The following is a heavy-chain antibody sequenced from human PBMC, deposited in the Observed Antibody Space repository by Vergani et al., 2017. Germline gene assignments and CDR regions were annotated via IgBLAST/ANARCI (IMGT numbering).Heavy chain of an antibody. CDR2: IRSKANGQAT. D-gene: IGHD1-1*01. V-gene: IGHV3-49*03. Sequence: EVQLVETGGGLIQPGGSLRLSCTASGFTFGYYAMDWFRQAPGQGLEWVGGIRSKANGQATIYAASVKGRFTISRDDSKSYLYLQMNSLQTEDTALYYCVRVKGSNWNDHLYDIWGQGTLVTVSS. CDR1: GFTFGYYA. CDR3: VRVKGSNWNDHLYDI. J-gene: IGHJ3*02.